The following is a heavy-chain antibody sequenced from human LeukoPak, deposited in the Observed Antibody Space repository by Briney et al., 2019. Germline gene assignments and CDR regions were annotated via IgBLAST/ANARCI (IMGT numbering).Heavy chain of an antibody. V-gene: IGHV4-39*01. D-gene: IGHD5-18*01. J-gene: IGHJ4*02. CDR2: IYYSGST. CDR3: ARQGYSSGYYFDY. Sequence: ASETLSLTCTVSGGSISTGSYFWGWIRQPPGKGLEWIGSIYYSGSTYYDPSLKSRVTISVDTSRNQFSLELRTVTAADTAVYYCARQGYSSGYYFDYWGQGTLVTVSS. CDR1: GGSISTGSYF.